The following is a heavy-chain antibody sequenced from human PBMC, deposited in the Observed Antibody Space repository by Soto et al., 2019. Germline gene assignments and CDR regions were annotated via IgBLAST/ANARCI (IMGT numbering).Heavy chain of an antibody. J-gene: IGHJ6*02. D-gene: IGHD6-19*01. CDR3: ARGFSSVSMDD. Sequence: PSETLSLTCTVSGDSVSSGGYYWSWIRQPTGKGLEWIGYIYSSGSANNNPSLKSRVTISRDTSKNRLSLKVASVTASDTAGYYCARGFSSVSMDDWGQGTTVTVSS. V-gene: IGHV4-61*08. CDR1: GDSVSSGGYY. CDR2: IYSSGSA.